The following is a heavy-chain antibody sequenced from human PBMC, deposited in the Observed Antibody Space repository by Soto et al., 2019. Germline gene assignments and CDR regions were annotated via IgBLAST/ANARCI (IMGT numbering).Heavy chain of an antibody. CDR1: GFTVSSNY. J-gene: IGHJ3*02. CDR3: ARDDYGGYYAFDI. D-gene: IGHD4-17*01. Sequence: EVRLVESGGDLVQPGGSLRLSCAASGFTVSSNYMSWVRQAPGKGPEWVSVIYGGGSAYYAESVKGRFTISRDISKNTLYLQMNSLRAEDTAMYYCARDDYGGYYAFDIWGQGTMVTVSS. V-gene: IGHV3-66*01. CDR2: IYGGGSA.